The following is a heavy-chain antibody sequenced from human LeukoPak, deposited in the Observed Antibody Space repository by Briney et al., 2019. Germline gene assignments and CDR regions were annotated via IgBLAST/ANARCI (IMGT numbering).Heavy chain of an antibody. Sequence: PGGSLRLSCAASGFTFSSYGMHWVRQAPGKGLEWVAVISYDGSNKYYADSVKGRFTISRDNSKNTLYPQMNSLRAEDTAVYYCAKELDYSSSWPRGFYYWGQGTLVTVSS. J-gene: IGHJ4*02. CDR2: ISYDGSNK. CDR1: GFTFSSYG. CDR3: AKELDYSSSWPRGFYY. V-gene: IGHV3-30*18. D-gene: IGHD6-13*01.